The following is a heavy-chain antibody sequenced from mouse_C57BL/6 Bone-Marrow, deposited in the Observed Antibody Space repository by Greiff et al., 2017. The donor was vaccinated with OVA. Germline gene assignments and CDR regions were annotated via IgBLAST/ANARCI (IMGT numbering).Heavy chain of an antibody. Sequence: QVQLQQPGAELVKPGASVKMSCKASGYTFTSYWITWVKQRPGQGLEWIGDIYPGSGSTNYNEKFKSKATLTADKSSSTAYMQLSSLTSEDSAVYFCARGGQLYFDYWGQGTTLTVSS. CDR2: IYPGSGST. V-gene: IGHV1-55*01. CDR1: GYTFTSYW. J-gene: IGHJ2*01. CDR3: ARGGQLYFDY. D-gene: IGHD6-1*01.